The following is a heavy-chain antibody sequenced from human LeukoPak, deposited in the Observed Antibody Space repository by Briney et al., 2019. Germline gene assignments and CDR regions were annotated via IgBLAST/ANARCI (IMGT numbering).Heavy chain of an antibody. J-gene: IGHJ3*02. V-gene: IGHV4-39*01. D-gene: IGHD2-2*02. CDR1: GGSISSGSYY. CDR2: IYYTGST. CDR3: ARHPGRYCSSTSCYTGGVFDI. Sequence: PSETLSLTCTVSGGSISSGSYYWSWIRQPAGKGLEWIETIYYTGSTYYNPSLKSRVTISVDTSKNQFSLKLSSVTAADTAVYYCARHPGRYCSSTSCYTGGVFDIWGQGTMVTVSS.